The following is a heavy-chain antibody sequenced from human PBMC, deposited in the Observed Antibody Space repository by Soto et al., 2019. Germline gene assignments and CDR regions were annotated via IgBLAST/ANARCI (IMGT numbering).Heavy chain of an antibody. V-gene: IGHV3-23*01. D-gene: IGHD1-26*01. CDR1: GFTFSSYA. J-gene: IGHJ4*02. Sequence: GGSLRLSCAASGFTFSSYAMSWVRQAPGKGLEWVSAISGSGGSTYYADSVKGRFTISRDNSKNTLYLQMNSLRAEDTAVYYCAKFVGKNIVGATTSGYPDYWGQGTLVTVSS. CDR3: AKFVGKNIVGATTSGYPDY. CDR2: ISGSGGST.